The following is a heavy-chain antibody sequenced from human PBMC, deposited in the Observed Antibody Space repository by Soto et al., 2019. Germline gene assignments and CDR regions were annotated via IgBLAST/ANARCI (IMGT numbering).Heavy chain of an antibody. CDR3: ARRKIQGPIDY. J-gene: IGHJ4*02. Sequence: QVQLQESRPGLVKPSDTLSLTCAVSGYSISSSNWWGWIRQPPGKGLEWIGYIYYSGTTYYTPSLKSRVTMSVDTSKNQFSLKPTSVTAVDTAVYYCARRKIQGPIDYWGQGALVTVSS. V-gene: IGHV4-28*01. CDR2: IYYSGTT. CDR1: GYSISSSNW.